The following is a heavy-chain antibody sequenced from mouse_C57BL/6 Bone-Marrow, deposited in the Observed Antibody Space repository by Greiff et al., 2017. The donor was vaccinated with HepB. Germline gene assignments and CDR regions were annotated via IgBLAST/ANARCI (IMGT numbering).Heavy chain of an antibody. J-gene: IGHJ4*01. CDR3: AVVAGNAMDY. D-gene: IGHD1-1*01. V-gene: IGHV1-69*01. CDR2: IDPSDSYT. Sequence: KQSCKASGYTFTSYWMHWVKQRPGQGLEWIGEIDPSDSYTNYNQKFKGKSTLTVDKSSSTAYMQLSSLTSEDSAVYYCAVVAGNAMDYWGQGTSVTVSS. CDR1: GYTFTSYW.